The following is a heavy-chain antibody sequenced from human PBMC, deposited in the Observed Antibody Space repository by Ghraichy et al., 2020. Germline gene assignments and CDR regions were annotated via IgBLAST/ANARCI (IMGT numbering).Heavy chain of an antibody. CDR2: ISSSSTM. Sequence: ETLSLTCAASGFTFSSYSMNWVRQAPGKGLEWVSSISSSSTMYYADSVKGRFTISRDNAKNSLYLQMNSLRAEDTAVYYCARIGEAMVIGDLYYFDYWGQGILVTVSS. V-gene: IGHV3-48*01. CDR3: ARIGEAMVIGDLYYFDY. J-gene: IGHJ4*02. D-gene: IGHD5-18*01. CDR1: GFTFSSYS.